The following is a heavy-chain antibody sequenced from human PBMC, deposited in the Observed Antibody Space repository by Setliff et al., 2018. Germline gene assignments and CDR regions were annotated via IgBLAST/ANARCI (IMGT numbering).Heavy chain of an antibody. J-gene: IGHJ6*02. V-gene: IGHV3-15*01. CDR2: IRSKADGGTA. CDR3: ADAGSAKGLDI. D-gene: IGHD6-19*01. Sequence: GGSLRLSCAASGFTFSSYGMHWVRQAPGKGLEWVGRIRSKADGGTADFAAPVKGRFTISGDDSKNTMSLQMNSLKTEDTAVYYCADAGSAKGLDIWGQGTTVTVSS. CDR1: GFTFSSYG.